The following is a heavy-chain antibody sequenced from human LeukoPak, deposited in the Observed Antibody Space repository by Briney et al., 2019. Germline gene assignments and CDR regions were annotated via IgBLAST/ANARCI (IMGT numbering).Heavy chain of an antibody. V-gene: IGHV4-59*08. CDR1: GGSISSYY. CDR3: AKTLAGRDDAFDM. J-gene: IGHJ3*02. CDR2: IDYSGST. Sequence: PSETLSLTCTVSGGSISSYYWSWIRQPPGKGLEWIGYIDYSGSTNYNPSLKSRVTISGDPSKNHLSLKLSSVTAADTAVYYCAKTLAGRDDAFDMWGQGTMVTVSS. D-gene: IGHD3-10*01.